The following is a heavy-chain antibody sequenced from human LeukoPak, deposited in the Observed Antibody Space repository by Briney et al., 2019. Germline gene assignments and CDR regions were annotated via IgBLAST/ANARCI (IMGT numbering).Heavy chain of an antibody. CDR1: GYTFTSYG. D-gene: IGHD3-3*01. J-gene: IGHJ4*02. V-gene: IGHV1-18*01. Sequence: ASVKVSCKASGYTFTSYGISWVRQAPGQGLEWMGWISAYNGNTNYAQKLRGRVTMTTDTSTSTAYMELRSLRSDDTAVYYCARSTAWSGYYYFDYWGQGTLVTVSS. CDR2: ISAYNGNT. CDR3: ARSTAWSGYYYFDY.